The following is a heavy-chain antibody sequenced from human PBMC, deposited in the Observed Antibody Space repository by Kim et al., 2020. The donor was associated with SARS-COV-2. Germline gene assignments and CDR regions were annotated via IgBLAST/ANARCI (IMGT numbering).Heavy chain of an antibody. V-gene: IGHV4-34*01. Sequence: SETLSLTCAVYGGSFSGYYWSWIRQPPGKGLEWIGEINHSGSTNYNPSLKSRVTISVDTSKNQFSLKLSSVTAADTAVYYCARGPPYRRYCSSTSCVGNFDYWGQGTLATVSS. CDR1: GGSFSGYY. J-gene: IGHJ4*02. CDR2: INHSGST. D-gene: IGHD2-2*01. CDR3: ARGPPYRRYCSSTSCVGNFDY.